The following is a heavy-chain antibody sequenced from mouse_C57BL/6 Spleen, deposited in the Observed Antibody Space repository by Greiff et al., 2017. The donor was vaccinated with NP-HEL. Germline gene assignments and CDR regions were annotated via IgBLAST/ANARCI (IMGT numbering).Heavy chain of an antibody. CDR2: ISYDGSN. CDR3: ARVDWYFDV. Sequence: EVQLQQSGPGLVKPSQSLSLTCSVTGYSITSGYYWNWIRQFPGNKLEWMGYISYDGSNNYNPSLKNRISITRDTCKNQFFLKLNSVTTEDTATYYCARVDWYFDVWGTGTTVTVSS. J-gene: IGHJ1*03. V-gene: IGHV3-6*01. CDR1: GYSITSGYY.